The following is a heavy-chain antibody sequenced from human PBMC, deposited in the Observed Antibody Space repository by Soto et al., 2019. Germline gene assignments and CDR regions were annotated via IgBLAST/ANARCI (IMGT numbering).Heavy chain of an antibody. CDR1: GFVFKDSS. CDR2: IRDRAYSYAT. Sequence: EVLLVESGGGMVQPGGSLKLSCAASGFVFKDSSIHWVRQASGKGLEWVGRIRDRAYSYATAYAESVKGRFTISRDDSNNTAYLQMSGLKTEDTAIYYCTRLISAAHDYWGQETLVTVSS. J-gene: IGHJ4*02. D-gene: IGHD3-10*01. CDR3: TRLISAAHDY. V-gene: IGHV3-73*01.